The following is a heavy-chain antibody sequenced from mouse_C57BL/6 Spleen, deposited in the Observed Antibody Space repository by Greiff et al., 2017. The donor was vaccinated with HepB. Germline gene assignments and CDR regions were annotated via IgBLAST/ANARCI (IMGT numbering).Heavy chain of an antibody. J-gene: IGHJ2*01. CDR1: GYTFTDYE. Sequence: QVQLQQSGAELVRPGASVTLSCKASGYTFTDYEMHWVKQTPVHGLEWIGAIDPETGGTAYNQKFKGKAILTADKSSSTAYMELRSLTSEDSAVYYCTRWGNWESGLYYFDYWGQGTTLTVSS. CDR3: TRWGNWESGLYYFDY. D-gene: IGHD4-1*01. CDR2: IDPETGGT. V-gene: IGHV1-15*01.